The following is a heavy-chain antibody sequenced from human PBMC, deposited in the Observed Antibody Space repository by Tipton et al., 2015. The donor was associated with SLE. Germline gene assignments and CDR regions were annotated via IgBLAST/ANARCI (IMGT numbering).Heavy chain of an antibody. J-gene: IGHJ3*02. V-gene: IGHV4-59*07. CDR1: GGSINSYY. CDR3: ARVRGGWANDASDI. CDR2: FHHSGST. D-gene: IGHD6-19*01. Sequence: TLSLTCTVSGGSINSYYWNWIRQSPGKGLEWIGYFHHSGSTNYNPSLQSRVTTSFDRSKNQFSLNLNSVTAADTATYHCARVRGGWANDASDIWGQGTMVTVSS.